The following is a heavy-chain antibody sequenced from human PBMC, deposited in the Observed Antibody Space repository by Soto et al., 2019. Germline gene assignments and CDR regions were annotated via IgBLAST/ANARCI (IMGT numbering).Heavy chain of an antibody. D-gene: IGHD3-3*01. CDR1: GLSFSAAW. CDR2: IKSKGGGETT. V-gene: IGHV3-15*07. J-gene: IGHJ5*02. CDR3: AHQGDFFDTILS. Sequence: EVQLVESGGGLVKPGESLRLSCAVSGLSFSAAWTKWVRQAPGKGLEWVGRIKSKGGGETTDYAAPVKGRFTISRDDSKNTLYLQMNSLKTEDTAVYYCAHQGDFFDTILSWGQGALVTVSS.